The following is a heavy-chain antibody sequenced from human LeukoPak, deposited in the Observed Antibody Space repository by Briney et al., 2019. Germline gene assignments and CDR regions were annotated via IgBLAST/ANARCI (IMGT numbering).Heavy chain of an antibody. V-gene: IGHV1-2*02. CDR1: GYTFTDYY. D-gene: IGHD3-10*01. CDR3: ARFNGRGVSNDY. Sequence: ASVKVSCKSSGYTFTDYYMHWVRQAPGQGLEWMGWINPNSGGTKYAQKFQGRVTMTRNTSISTAYMELSSLRSEDTAVYYCARFNGRGVSNDYWGQGTLVTVSA. J-gene: IGHJ4*02. CDR2: INPNSGGT.